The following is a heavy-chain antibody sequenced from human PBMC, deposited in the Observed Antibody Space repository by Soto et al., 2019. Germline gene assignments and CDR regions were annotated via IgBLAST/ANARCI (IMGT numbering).Heavy chain of an antibody. D-gene: IGHD3-16*01. CDR2: VFYGGT. V-gene: IGHV4-59*01. J-gene: IGHJ4*02. CDR3: ASYRGALYFES. CDR1: GRSMSSNY. Sequence: ASETLSLTCSVSGRSMSSNYWSWIRQSPDKGLEWLGYVFYGGTDYNPSLGGRVSMSVETSKSQFSLKLTSVTVADTAVDYCASYRGALYFESWGPGILVTVSS.